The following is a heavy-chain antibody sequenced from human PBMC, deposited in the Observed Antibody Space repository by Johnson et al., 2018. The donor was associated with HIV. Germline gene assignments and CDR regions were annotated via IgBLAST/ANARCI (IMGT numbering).Heavy chain of an antibody. CDR3: AKSTWELRHLDAFDI. Sequence: QVQLVESGGGVVQPGRSLRLSCVVSGFTFSSYPMHWVSQAPGKGLEWVAIISYDGNNKYYADSVKGRFTISRDNSKNTLYLQMNSLRAEDTAVYYCAKSTWELRHLDAFDIWGQGTMVTVSS. J-gene: IGHJ3*02. V-gene: IGHV3-30*18. D-gene: IGHD1-26*01. CDR2: ISYDGNNK. CDR1: GFTFSSYP.